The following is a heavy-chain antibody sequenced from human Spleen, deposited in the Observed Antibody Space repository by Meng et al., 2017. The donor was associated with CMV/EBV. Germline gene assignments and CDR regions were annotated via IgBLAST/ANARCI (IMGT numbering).Heavy chain of an antibody. V-gene: IGHV3-30*04. Sequence: GGSLRLSCAASGFTFSDYAMHWVRQTPGKGLEWVALISYDATNKNYADSVKGRFTISRDNSNNSLYLQMNSLTVEDTAVYYCAKWPQYSSSSDDWGQGTLVTVSS. D-gene: IGHD6-6*01. J-gene: IGHJ4*02. CDR3: AKWPQYSSSSDD. CDR2: ISYDATNK. CDR1: GFTFSDYA.